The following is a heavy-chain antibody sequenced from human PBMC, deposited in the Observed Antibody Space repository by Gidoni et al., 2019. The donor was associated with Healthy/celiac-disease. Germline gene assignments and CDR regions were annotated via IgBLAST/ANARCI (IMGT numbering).Heavy chain of an antibody. V-gene: IGHV4-59*01. CDR2: IYYSGST. CDR3: ARHYDSSVGPFDY. CDR1: GGSISSYY. Sequence: QVQLQESGPGLVKPSETLSLTCTVSGGSISSYYWSWIRQPPGKGLEWIGYIYYSGSTNYNPSLKSRVTISVDTSKNQFSLKLSSVTAADTAVYYCARHYDSSVGPFDYWGQGTLVTVSS. J-gene: IGHJ4*02. D-gene: IGHD3-22*01.